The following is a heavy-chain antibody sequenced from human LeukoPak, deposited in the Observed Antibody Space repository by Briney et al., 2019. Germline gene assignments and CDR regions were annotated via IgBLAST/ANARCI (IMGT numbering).Heavy chain of an antibody. Sequence: RSSETLSLTCTVSGGSVSSYYWSWIRQPPGKGLEWIGYIYYSGSTNYNPSLESRVTISVDTSKNQFSLKLSSVTAADTAVYYCAGGDYYDSSGYWGYYFDYWGQGTLVTVSS. D-gene: IGHD3-22*01. V-gene: IGHV4-59*02. J-gene: IGHJ4*02. CDR3: AGGDYYDSSGYWGYYFDY. CDR1: GGSVSSYY. CDR2: IYYSGST.